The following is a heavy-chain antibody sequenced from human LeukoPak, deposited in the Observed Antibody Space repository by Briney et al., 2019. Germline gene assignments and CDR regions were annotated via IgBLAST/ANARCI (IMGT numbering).Heavy chain of an antibody. J-gene: IGHJ4*02. D-gene: IGHD3-22*01. CDR2: INPNSGDT. Sequence: VASVKASCKASGYSFTGYYLHWVRQAPGQGLEWMGWINPNSGDTNYARKFQGRVTMTRDTSISTAYMELSRLRSDDTAVYYCSRGPYDSSGYYYWYFDYWGQGTLVTVSS. CDR1: GYSFTGYY. V-gene: IGHV1-2*02. CDR3: SRGPYDSSGYYYWYFDY.